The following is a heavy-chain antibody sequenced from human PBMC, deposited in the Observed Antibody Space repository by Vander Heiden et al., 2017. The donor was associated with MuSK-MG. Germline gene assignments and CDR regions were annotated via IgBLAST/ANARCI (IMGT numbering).Heavy chain of an antibody. CDR1: GFTFSSYE. V-gene: IGHV3-48*03. D-gene: IGHD6-19*01. Sequence: EVQLVESGGGLVQPGGSLRLSCAASGFTFSSYEMNWVRQAPGKGLEWVSYISSSGSTIDYADSVKGRFTISRDNAKNSLYLQMNSLRAEDTAVYYCAREAVAGDFDYWGQGNLVTVSS. CDR2: ISSSGSTI. J-gene: IGHJ4*02. CDR3: AREAVAGDFDY.